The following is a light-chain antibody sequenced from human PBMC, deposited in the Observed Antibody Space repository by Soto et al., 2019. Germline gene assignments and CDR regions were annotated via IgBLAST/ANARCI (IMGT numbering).Light chain of an antibody. CDR1: QSMNDW. Sequence: GDRVTITCRASQSMNDWLAWYQQKPGKAPKVLIYDASSLQSGVPSRFGGSGSGTEFTLTIDSLQPDDVATYYCLRYNAFSQTFGQGTKVEI. CDR2: DAS. J-gene: IGKJ1*01. CDR3: LRYNAFSQT. V-gene: IGKV1-5*01.